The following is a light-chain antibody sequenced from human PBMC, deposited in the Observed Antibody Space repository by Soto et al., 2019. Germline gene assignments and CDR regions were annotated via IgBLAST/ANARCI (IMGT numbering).Light chain of an antibody. CDR1: SSDVGDYNY. CDR2: EVT. J-gene: IGLJ1*01. Sequence: QSVLTQPPSASGSPGQSVTISCTGTSSDVGDYNYVSWYQQHPGKAPKLMIYEVTKRPSGVPDRFSGSKSGNTASLTVSGLQAEDEADYYCSSYAGSLYVFGTGTKLIVL. V-gene: IGLV2-8*01. CDR3: SSYAGSLYV.